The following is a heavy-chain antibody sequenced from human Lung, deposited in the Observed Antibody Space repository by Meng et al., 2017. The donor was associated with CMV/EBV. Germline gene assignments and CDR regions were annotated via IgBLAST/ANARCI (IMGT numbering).Heavy chain of an antibody. Sequence: ASVKVSCKASEYTFTGYYIHWVRQAPGQGLEWMGWINPNSGGTSSAQKFQGRVTMTRDTSISTAYMELSSLTPDDTAMFYCARGSFHFTSKVVLTPGGDACDLWXQG. CDR2: INPNSGGT. CDR3: ARGSFHFTSKVVLTPGGDACDL. CDR1: EYTFTGYY. V-gene: IGHV1-2*02. J-gene: IGHJ3*01. D-gene: IGHD4/OR15-4a*01.